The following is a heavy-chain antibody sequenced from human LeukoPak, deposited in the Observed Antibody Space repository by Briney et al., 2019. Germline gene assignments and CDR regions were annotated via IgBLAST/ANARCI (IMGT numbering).Heavy chain of an antibody. CDR3: AREKPFDY. J-gene: IGHJ4*02. CDR1: GGSISSGGYS. CDR2: IYHSGST. V-gene: IGHV4-30-2*01. Sequence: PSETLSLTCAVSGGSISSGGYSCSWIRQPPGKGLEWIGYIYHSGSTYYNPSLKRRVTISVDTSKNQFSPKLSSVTAADTAVYYCAREKPFDYWGQGTLVTVSS.